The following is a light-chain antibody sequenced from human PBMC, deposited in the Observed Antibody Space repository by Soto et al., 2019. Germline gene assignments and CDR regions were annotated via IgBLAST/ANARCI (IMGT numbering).Light chain of an antibody. CDR2: DAS. CDR1: QSVTSK. J-gene: IGKJ1*01. CDR3: QRYSDCPPWT. Sequence: EILMTQSPATLSVSPGERATLSCRASQSVTSKLAWYQQKPGQAPRLLIYDASTRATGIPDRFIGSGSGTEFTRTITSLQSEDFAVYYCQRYSDCPPWTFGQGTKVEIK. V-gene: IGKV3-15*01.